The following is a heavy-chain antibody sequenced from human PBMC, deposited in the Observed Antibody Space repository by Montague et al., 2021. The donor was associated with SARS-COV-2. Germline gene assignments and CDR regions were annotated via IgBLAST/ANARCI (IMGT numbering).Heavy chain of an antibody. D-gene: IGHD3-10*01. V-gene: IGHV4-39*01. Sequence: SETLSLTCSVSGDSINNSRYYWGWIRQPPGKGLEWIGTTYYSGSAYYNPSLKSRVTISVDTSQDQFSLKLNSVTATDTAVYYCARLESTRGVIIRGAFHIWGQGTKVTVSS. CDR2: TYYSGSA. CDR3: ARLESTRGVIIRGAFHI. CDR1: GDSINNSRYY. J-gene: IGHJ3*02.